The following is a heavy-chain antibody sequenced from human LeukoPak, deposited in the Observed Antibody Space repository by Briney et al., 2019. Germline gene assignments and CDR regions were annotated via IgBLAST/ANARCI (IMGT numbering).Heavy chain of an antibody. CDR2: INDGGNTT. Sequence: PGGSLRLSCAASRFAFIIFAMVWVRQSPGKGLEWLSTINDGGNTTFYADSVKGRFTISRDNSKNTLYLHMDSLRPDDTAIYYCTKELHVAVDVADYYYFYMHVWGKGTAVTVSS. V-gene: IGHV3-23*01. CDR3: TKELHVAVDVADYYYFYMHV. CDR1: RFAFIIFA. D-gene: IGHD6-19*01. J-gene: IGHJ6*03.